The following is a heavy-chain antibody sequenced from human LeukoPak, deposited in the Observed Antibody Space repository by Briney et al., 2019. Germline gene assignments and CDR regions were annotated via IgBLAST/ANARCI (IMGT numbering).Heavy chain of an antibody. D-gene: IGHD1-26*01. V-gene: IGHV3-48*04. J-gene: IGHJ4*02. CDR2: ISPSSTRI. CDR3: AREYSGGSSSLDY. Sequence: GGSLRLSCAASGFTFSSYDMNWVRQAPGKGLEWVSYISPSSTRIDYAASVRGRFTISRDNAKRSLYLQMNSLRAEDTAVYYCAREYSGGSSSLDYWGQGTLVTVSS. CDR1: GFTFSSYD.